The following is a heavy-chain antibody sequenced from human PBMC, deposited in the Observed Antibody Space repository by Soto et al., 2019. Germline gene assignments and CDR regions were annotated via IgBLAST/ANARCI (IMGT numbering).Heavy chain of an antibody. J-gene: IGHJ4*02. CDR2: IYYSGST. CDR3: ARDRGGSGCPDY. D-gene: IGHD6-19*01. CDR1: GGSISSYY. Sequence: SETLSLTCTVSGGSISSYYWSWIRQPPGKGLEWIGYIYYSGSTNYNPSLKSRVTISVDTSKNQFSLKLSSVTAADTAVYYCARDRGGSGCPDYWGQGTLVTVSS. V-gene: IGHV4-59*01.